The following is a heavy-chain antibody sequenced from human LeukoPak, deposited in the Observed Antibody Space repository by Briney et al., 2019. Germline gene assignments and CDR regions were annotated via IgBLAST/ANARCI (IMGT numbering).Heavy chain of an antibody. D-gene: IGHD4-23*01. CDR2: ISGSGGST. Sequence: GGSLRLSCAASGLTFSSYAMSWVRQAPGKGLEWVSAISGSGGSTYYADSVKGRFTISRDNSKNTLYLQMNSLRAEDTAVYYCASLSNYGGSWDYWGQGTLVTVSS. J-gene: IGHJ4*02. CDR1: GLTFSSYA. CDR3: ASLSNYGGSWDY. V-gene: IGHV3-23*01.